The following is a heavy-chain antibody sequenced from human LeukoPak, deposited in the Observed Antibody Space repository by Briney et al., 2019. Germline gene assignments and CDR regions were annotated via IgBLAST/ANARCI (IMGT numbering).Heavy chain of an antibody. V-gene: IGHV4-30-4*07. CDR1: GGSISSGGYS. Sequence: SETLSLTCAVSGGSISSGGYSWSWIRQPPGKGLEWIGYIYYSGSTYYNPSLKSRVTISVDTSKNQFSLKLSSVTAADTAVYYCARDRGYSYGYNWFDPWGQGTLVTVSS. D-gene: IGHD5-18*01. J-gene: IGHJ5*02. CDR3: ARDRGYSYGYNWFDP. CDR2: IYYSGST.